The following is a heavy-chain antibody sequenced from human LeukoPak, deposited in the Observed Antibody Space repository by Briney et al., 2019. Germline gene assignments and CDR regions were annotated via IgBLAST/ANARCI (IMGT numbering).Heavy chain of an antibody. Sequence: GGSLRLSCAVSGFNFSVYSFNWVRQAPGKGLEWVSFISSSSSYKYYADSVKGRFAISRDNDKNSLFLVMDSLRAEDTAVYYCGRDMGRRGGRLLDHYSSGWLGIDYWGQGILVTVSS. D-gene: IGHD6-19*01. CDR2: ISSSSSYK. V-gene: IGHV3-21*06. CDR3: GRDMGRRGGRLLDHYSSGWLGIDY. J-gene: IGHJ4*02. CDR1: GFNFSVYS.